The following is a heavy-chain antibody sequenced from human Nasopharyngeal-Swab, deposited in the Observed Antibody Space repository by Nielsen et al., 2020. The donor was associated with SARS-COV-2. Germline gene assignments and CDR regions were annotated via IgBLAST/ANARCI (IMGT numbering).Heavy chain of an antibody. Sequence: SLKISCAASGFTFDDYAMHWVRQASGKGLEWVSGISWNSGSIGYADSVKGRFTISRDNAKNSLYLQMNSLRAEDTALYYCAKDTAYYPVVAFDIWGQGTMVTVSS. CDR2: ISWNSGSI. J-gene: IGHJ3*02. CDR1: GFTFDDYA. V-gene: IGHV3-9*01. D-gene: IGHD3-10*01. CDR3: AKDTAYYPVVAFDI.